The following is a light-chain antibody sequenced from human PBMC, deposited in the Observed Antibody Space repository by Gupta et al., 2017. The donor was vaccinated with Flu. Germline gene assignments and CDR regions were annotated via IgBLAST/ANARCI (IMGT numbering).Light chain of an antibody. CDR3: QHYGRSLWT. CDR2: GAS. J-gene: IGKJ1*01. CDR1: QSINNNY. V-gene: IGKV3-20*01. Sequence: ENVLTPSPGTLSLSPGERATLSCRASQSINNNYLAWYQHKPGQAPRLLMYGASSRATGIPDRFSGSGSGTDFTLTISRLESEDLAVYYCQHYGRSLWTFGQGTKVEIK.